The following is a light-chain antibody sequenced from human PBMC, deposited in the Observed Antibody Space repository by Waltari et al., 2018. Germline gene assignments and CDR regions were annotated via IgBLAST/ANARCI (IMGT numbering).Light chain of an antibody. CDR1: SSDVGGYNY. CDR3: SSYTSSNTVL. J-gene: IGLJ2*01. Sequence: QSALTQPASVSGSPGQSITISCTGTSSDVGGYNYVSWYQQHPGKAPKLMIYDVDKRPSGGSYRFSGSKSGNTASLTISGLQAEDEADYYGSSYTSSNTVLFGGGTRLTVL. CDR2: DVD. V-gene: IGLV2-14*03.